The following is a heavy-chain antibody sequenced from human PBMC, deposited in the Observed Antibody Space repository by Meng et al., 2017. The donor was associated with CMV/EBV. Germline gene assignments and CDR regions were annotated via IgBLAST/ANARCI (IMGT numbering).Heavy chain of an antibody. CDR2: INHSGST. CDR1: GGSISSSSYY. CDR3: ARGEGDYDFWSGYSYYFDY. Sequence: SETLSLTCTVSGGSISSSSYYWSWIRQPPGKGLEWIGEINHSGSTNYNPSLKSRVTISVDTSKNQFSLKLSSVTAADTAVYYCARGEGDYDFWSGYSYYFDYWGQGTLVTVSS. D-gene: IGHD3-3*01. J-gene: IGHJ4*02. V-gene: IGHV4-39*07.